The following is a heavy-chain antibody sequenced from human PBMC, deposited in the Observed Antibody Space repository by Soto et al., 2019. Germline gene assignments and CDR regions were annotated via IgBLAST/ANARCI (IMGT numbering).Heavy chain of an antibody. V-gene: IGHV1-18*01. CDR3: ARVIGYYYHMDV. D-gene: IGHD3-22*01. Sequence: VXXXXSGGXXXXXGAXXKVSCXASGYTFTTYXLSWVRQAPGQGLEWMGWISAYNGNTNYAQNLQGRVXXXXXXXXXXXYMELRSLRSDDTAVYYCARVIGYYYHMDVWGQXTTVTVSS. CDR2: ISAYNGNT. CDR1: GYTFTTYX. J-gene: IGHJ6*02.